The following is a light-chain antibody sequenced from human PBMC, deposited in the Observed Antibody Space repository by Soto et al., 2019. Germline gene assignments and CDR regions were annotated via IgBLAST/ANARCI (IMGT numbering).Light chain of an antibody. CDR1: TGTVTSGHY. CDR3: LLSYGGTRV. CDR2: DSS. Sequence: QTVVTQEPSLTVSPGGTVTLTCGSETGTVTSGHYPYWIQQKPDQAPRTLIYDSSKKQSWTPARFSGSLLGGKAALTLSGAQPEDEAEYYCLLSYGGTRVFGGGTKLTVL. J-gene: IGLJ3*02. V-gene: IGLV7-46*01.